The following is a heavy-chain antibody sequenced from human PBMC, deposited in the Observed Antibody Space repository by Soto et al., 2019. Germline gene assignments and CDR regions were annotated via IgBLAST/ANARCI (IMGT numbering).Heavy chain of an antibody. CDR2: IYYSGST. V-gene: IGHV4-31*03. CDR3: ASSSWAVNTIDY. J-gene: IGHJ4*02. D-gene: IGHD4-17*01. Sequence: QVQLQESGPGLVKPSQTLSLTRTVSGGSISSSYWSWIRQHPGKGLEWIGYIYYSGSTYYNPSLKSRVTISVDTSKNQFSLKLSSVTAADTAVYYCASSSWAVNTIDYWGQGTLVTVSS. CDR1: GGSISSSY.